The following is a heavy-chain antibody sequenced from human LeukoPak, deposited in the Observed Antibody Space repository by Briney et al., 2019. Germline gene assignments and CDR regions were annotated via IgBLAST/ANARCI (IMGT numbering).Heavy chain of an antibody. J-gene: IGHJ4*02. V-gene: IGHV3-7*01. CDR2: IKQDGSEK. CDR3: SKEKSTVLTPGVHY. D-gene: IGHD4-23*01. Sequence: PGGALRLSCAASGFTFSSYWMSWVRQAPGKGLEWVANIKQDGSEKYYVDSVKGRFTISRDNAKNSLYLQMNSLRAEDTAVYYCSKEKSTVLTPGVHYWAQGTLVTVSS. CDR1: GFTFSSYW.